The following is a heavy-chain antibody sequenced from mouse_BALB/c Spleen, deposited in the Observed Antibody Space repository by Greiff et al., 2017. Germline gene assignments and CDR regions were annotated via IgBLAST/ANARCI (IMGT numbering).Heavy chain of an antibody. D-gene: IGHD3-3*01. CDR3: ARLGTSYFDY. CDR2: ISSGGSYT. V-gene: IGHV5-6*01. Sequence: EVQLVESGGDLVKPGGSLKLSCAASGFTFSSYGMSWVRQTPDKRLEWVATISSGGSYTYYPDSVKGRFTISRDNAKNTLYLQMSSLKSEDTAMYYCARLGTSYFDYWGQGTTLTVSS. J-gene: IGHJ2*01. CDR1: GFTFSSYG.